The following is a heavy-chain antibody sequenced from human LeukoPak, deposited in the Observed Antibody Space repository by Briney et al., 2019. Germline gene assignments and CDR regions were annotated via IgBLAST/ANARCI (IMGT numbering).Heavy chain of an antibody. CDR3: VKLSASSSLRY. CDR1: GVTFSSYP. D-gene: IGHD6-13*01. J-gene: IGHJ4*02. Sequence: PGGSLRLSCSASGVTFSSYPMHWVRQAPGKGLEYVSAISSNGDNTYYADSVKGRFTISRDNSKNTLYLQMSSLRAEDTAVYYCVKLSASSSLRYWGQGTLVTVSS. CDR2: ISSNGDNT. V-gene: IGHV3-64D*06.